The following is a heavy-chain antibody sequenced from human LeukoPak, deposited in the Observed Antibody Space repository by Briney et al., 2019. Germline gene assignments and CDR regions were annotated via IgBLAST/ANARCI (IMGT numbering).Heavy chain of an antibody. Sequence: GGSLRLSCAASGFTFSNAWMSWVRQAPGKGLEWVGRIKSKTDGGTTDYAAPVKGRFTISRDDSKSTLYLQMNSLKTEDTAVYYCTTAHVDTAMVTSRYYYYMDVWGKGTTVTVSS. V-gene: IGHV3-15*01. CDR2: IKSKTDGGTT. CDR1: GFTFSNAW. J-gene: IGHJ6*03. D-gene: IGHD5-18*01. CDR3: TTAHVDTAMVTSRYYYYMDV.